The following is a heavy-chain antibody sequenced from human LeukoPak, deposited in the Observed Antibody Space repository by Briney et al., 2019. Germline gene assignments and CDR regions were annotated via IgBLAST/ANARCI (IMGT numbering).Heavy chain of an antibody. CDR1: GYTFTSNY. CDR2: INPNGGGT. J-gene: IGHJ3*02. Sequence: ASVKVSCKASGYTFTSNYMHWVRQPPGQGLEWMGWINPNGGGTNYAQKFQGRVTMTRDTSISTAYMELSRLRSDDTAVYYCARDSYTEWELLAGQDAFDIWGQGTMVTVSS. D-gene: IGHD1-26*01. CDR3: ARDSYTEWELLAGQDAFDI. V-gene: IGHV1-2*02.